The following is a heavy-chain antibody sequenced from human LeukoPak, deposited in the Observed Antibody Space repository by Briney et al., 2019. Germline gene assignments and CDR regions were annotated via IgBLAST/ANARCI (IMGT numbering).Heavy chain of an antibody. CDR1: GFTFSSYA. V-gene: IGHV3-23*01. Sequence: PGGSLRLSCAASGFTFSSYAMSWVRQAPGKGLEWVSAISGSGGSTYYADSVKGRFTISRDNAKNLLYLQMNSLRAEDTAVYYCARGSGYDFWSGYYRGLPAFDIWGQGTMVTVSS. CDR2: ISGSGGST. J-gene: IGHJ3*02. CDR3: ARGSGYDFWSGYYRGLPAFDI. D-gene: IGHD3-3*01.